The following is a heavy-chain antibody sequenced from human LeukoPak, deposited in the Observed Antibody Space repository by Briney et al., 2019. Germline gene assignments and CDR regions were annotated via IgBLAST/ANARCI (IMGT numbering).Heavy chain of an antibody. D-gene: IGHD3-10*01. CDR2: ISSSSSTI. CDR1: GFTFSSYS. Sequence: GGSLRLSCAASGFTFSSYSMNWVRQAPWKGLEWVSYISSSSSTIYYADSVKGRFTISRDNAKNSLYLQMNSLRAEDTAVYYCARVGAYYFYAWSQGTLVTVSS. J-gene: IGHJ5*02. CDR3: ARVGAYYFYA. V-gene: IGHV3-48*04.